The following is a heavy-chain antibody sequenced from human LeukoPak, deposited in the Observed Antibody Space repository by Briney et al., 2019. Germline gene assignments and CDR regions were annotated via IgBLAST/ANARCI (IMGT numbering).Heavy chain of an antibody. J-gene: IGHJ4*02. CDR3: LVPAAMEDY. V-gene: IGHV3-30*02. D-gene: IGHD2-2*01. CDR2: IRYDGSNK. Sequence: GGSLRLSCAASGFTFSSYGMHWVRQAPGRGLEWVAFIRYDGSNKYYADSVKGRFTISRDNSKNTLYPQMNSLRAEDTAVYYCLVPAAMEDYWGQGTLVTVSS. CDR1: GFTFSSYG.